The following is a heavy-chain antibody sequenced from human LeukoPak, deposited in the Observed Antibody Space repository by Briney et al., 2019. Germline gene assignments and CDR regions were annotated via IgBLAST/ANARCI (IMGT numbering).Heavy chain of an antibody. CDR3: ARGGNLYGDYSYYYYYYGMDV. CDR1: GGSFSGYY. CDR2: INHSGST. V-gene: IGHV4-34*01. D-gene: IGHD4-17*01. J-gene: IGHJ6*02. Sequence: SETLSLTCAVYGGSFSGYYWSWIRQPPGKGLEWIGEINHSGSTNYNPSLKSRVTISVDTSKNQFSLKLSSVTAADTAVYYCARGGNLYGDYSYYYYYYGMDVWGQGTTVTVS.